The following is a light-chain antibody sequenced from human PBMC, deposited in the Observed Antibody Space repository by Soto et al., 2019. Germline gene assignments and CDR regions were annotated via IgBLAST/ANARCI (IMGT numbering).Light chain of an antibody. J-gene: IGKJ1*01. Sequence: EIVLTQSPGTLSLSPGERATLSCRASQSVASRNLAWYQQKSGQAPRLLIYGASSRAIHTPDRFSGSGSGTDFTLTISGLEPEDFEVYYCQHFGNSLWTFGKRTKVDI. CDR1: QSVASRN. V-gene: IGKV3-20*01. CDR2: GAS. CDR3: QHFGNSLWT.